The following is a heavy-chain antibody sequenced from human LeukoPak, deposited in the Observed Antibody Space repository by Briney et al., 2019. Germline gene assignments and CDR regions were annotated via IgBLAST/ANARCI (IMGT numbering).Heavy chain of an antibody. CDR3: ARFAAGGPYYYYMDV. Sequence: GGFLRLSCAASGFTFSSYTMNWVRQPPGKGLEWVSNIGTSSTTIYYADSVKGRFTISRDNAKNSLYLQMNSLRADDTAVYYCARFAAGGPYYYYMDVWGKGTTVTVSS. D-gene: IGHD3-10*01. CDR1: GFTFSSYT. CDR2: IGTSSTTI. V-gene: IGHV3-48*01. J-gene: IGHJ6*03.